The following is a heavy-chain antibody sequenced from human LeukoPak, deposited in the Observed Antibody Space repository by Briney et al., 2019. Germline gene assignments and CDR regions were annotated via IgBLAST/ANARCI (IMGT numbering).Heavy chain of an antibody. J-gene: IGHJ4*02. D-gene: IGHD2-2*01. CDR3: ARDYQGFDY. CDR2: INPSGGYT. CDR1: AHTFTSYD. Sequence: ASVKVSCKASAHTFTSYDMHWVRQAPGQGLEWMGIINPSGGYTSYTNYAQKFQGRVTMTRDMSTSTVYMELSSLRSEDTAVYYCARDYQGFDYWGQGTLVTVSS. V-gene: IGHV1-46*01.